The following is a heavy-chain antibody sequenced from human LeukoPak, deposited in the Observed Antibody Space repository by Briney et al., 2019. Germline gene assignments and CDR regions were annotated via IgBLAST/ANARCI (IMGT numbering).Heavy chain of an antibody. CDR2: INAGNGNT. CDR3: AREGDYVGVDSSGYYDAFDI. V-gene: IGHV1-3*01. CDR1: GYTFTSYA. D-gene: IGHD3-22*01. Sequence: GASVKVSCKASGYTFTSYAMHWVRQAPGQRLEWMGWINAGNGNTKYSQKFQGRVTMTRDTSTSTVYMELSSLRSEDTAVYYCAREGDYVGVDSSGYYDAFDIWGQGTMVTVSS. J-gene: IGHJ3*02.